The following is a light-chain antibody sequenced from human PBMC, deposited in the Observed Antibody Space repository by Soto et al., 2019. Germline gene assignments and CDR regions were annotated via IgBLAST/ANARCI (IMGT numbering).Light chain of an antibody. CDR3: QQLNSYRALT. CDR1: QGIISY. V-gene: IGKV1-9*01. J-gene: IGKJ4*01. CDR2: AAS. Sequence: DIQLTQSPSFLSASVGDRVTITCRASQGIISYLAWYQQKPGKAPKLLIYAASTLQSGVPSRFSGSGSGTEFTLTISSLQPEDFATYYCQQLNSYRALTFGGGTKVEIK.